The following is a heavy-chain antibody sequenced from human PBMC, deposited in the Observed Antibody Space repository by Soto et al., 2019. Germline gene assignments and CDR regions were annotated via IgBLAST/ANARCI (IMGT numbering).Heavy chain of an antibody. CDR2: ISAYNGNT. CDR3: ARDTAAYDILTGYQGDYYYYGMDV. CDR1: GYTFTSYG. V-gene: IGHV1-18*01. D-gene: IGHD3-9*01. Sequence: ASVKVSCKASGYTFTSYGISWVRQAPGQGLEWMGWISAYNGNTNYAQKLQGRVTMTTDTSTSTAYMELRSLRSDDTAVYYCARDTAAYDILTGYQGDYYYYGMDVWGQGTTVTVSS. J-gene: IGHJ6*02.